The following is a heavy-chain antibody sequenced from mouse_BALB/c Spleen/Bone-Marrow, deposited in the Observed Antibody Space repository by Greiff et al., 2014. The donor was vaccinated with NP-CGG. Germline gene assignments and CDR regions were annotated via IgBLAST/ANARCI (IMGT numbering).Heavy chain of an antibody. J-gene: IGHJ3*01. Sequence: QVHVKQPGAELVRPGTSVRVSCKASGYAFTNYLIEWVKQRPGQGLEWIGVINPGSGGTNYNEKFKGKATLTADKSSSTAYMQLSSLTSDDSAVYFCAREIITSFAYWGQGTLVTVSA. V-gene: IGHV1-54*01. CDR1: GYAFTNYL. CDR3: AREIITSFAY. CDR2: INPGSGGT. D-gene: IGHD1-1*01.